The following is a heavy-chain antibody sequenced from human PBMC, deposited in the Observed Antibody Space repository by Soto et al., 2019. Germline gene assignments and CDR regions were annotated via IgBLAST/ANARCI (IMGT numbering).Heavy chain of an antibody. CDR3: ASLYRTYGLGSYHLDD. D-gene: IGHD3-10*01. CDR1: GFTFSSYA. CDR2: ISYDGSNK. J-gene: IGHJ4*02. V-gene: IGHV3-30-3*01. Sequence: QVQLVESGGGVVQPGRSLRLSCAASGFTFSSYAMNWVRQAPGEGLEWVAIISYDGSNKYYADSVKGRFTISRDNSKNTLFLQMNSLRAEDTAVDYCASLYRTYGLGSYHLDDWGQGTLVTVSS.